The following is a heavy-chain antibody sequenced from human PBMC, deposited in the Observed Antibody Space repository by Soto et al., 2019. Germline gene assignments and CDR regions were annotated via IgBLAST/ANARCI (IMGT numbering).Heavy chain of an antibody. CDR3: AHVGSSWYVKEYYYFDY. Sequence: QITLKESGPTLVKPTQTLTLTCTFSGFSLSTSGVGVGWIRQPPGKALEWLALIYWNDDKRYSPSLKSRLTITKDTSKNQVVLTMTHMDPVDTATYYCAHVGSSWYVKEYYYFDYWGQGTLVTVSS. CDR2: IYWNDDK. D-gene: IGHD6-13*01. CDR1: GFSLSTSGVG. J-gene: IGHJ4*02. V-gene: IGHV2-5*01.